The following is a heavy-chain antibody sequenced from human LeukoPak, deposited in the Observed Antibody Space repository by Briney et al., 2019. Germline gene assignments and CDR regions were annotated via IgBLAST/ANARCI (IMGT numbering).Heavy chain of an antibody. CDR3: AREVVATANYYYYYGMGV. Sequence: SETLSLTCTVSGGSISSSDYYWSWIRQPPGKGLEWIGYIYYSGSTYYNPSLKSRVTISVDTSKNQFSLKLSSVTAADTAVYYCAREVVATANYYYYYGMGVWGKGTTVTVSS. J-gene: IGHJ6*04. V-gene: IGHV4-30-4*01. CDR2: IYYSGST. CDR1: GGSISSSDYY. D-gene: IGHD5-12*01.